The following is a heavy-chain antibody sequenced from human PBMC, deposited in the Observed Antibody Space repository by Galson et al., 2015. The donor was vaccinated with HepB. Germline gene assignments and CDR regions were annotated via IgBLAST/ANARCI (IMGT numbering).Heavy chain of an antibody. CDR3: VRSGDFSGYSSR. D-gene: IGHD6-13*01. CDR1: GFTFSGSA. V-gene: IGHV3-73*01. Sequence: SLRLSCAASGFTFSGSAIHWVRQAPGKGPEWIGHIRSKAGNYAALYVPSLKGRFTISRDDSKNMAYLHMRSLKTDDTAVYYCVRSGDFSGYSSRWGQGTLVTVSS. CDR2: IRSKAGNYAA. J-gene: IGHJ4*02.